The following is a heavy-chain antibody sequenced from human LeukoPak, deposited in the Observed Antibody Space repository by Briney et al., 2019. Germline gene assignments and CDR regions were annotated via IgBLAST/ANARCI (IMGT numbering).Heavy chain of an antibody. Sequence: SETLSLTCTVSGGSISSYYWSWIRQPPGKGLEGSGYIYYSGSTNYNPSLKSRVTISVDTSKNQLSLKLSSVTAADTAVYYCARSHSSSWTDAFDIWGQGTMVTVSS. V-gene: IGHV4-59*01. J-gene: IGHJ3*02. CDR1: GGSISSYY. CDR2: IYYSGST. D-gene: IGHD6-13*01. CDR3: ARSHSSSWTDAFDI.